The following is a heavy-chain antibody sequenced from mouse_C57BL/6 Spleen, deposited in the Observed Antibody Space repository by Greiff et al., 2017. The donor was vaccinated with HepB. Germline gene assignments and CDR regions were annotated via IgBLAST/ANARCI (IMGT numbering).Heavy chain of an antibody. V-gene: IGHV1-26*01. CDR2: INPNNGGT. CDR1: GYTFTDYY. J-gene: IGHJ2*01. Sequence: EVQLQQSGPELVKPGASVKISCKASGYTFTDYYMNWVKQSHGKSLEWIGDINPNNGGTSYNQKFKGKATLTVDKSSSTAYMELRSLTSEDSAVYYCAREGGGNYFDYWGQGTTLTVSS. CDR3: AREGGGNYFDY.